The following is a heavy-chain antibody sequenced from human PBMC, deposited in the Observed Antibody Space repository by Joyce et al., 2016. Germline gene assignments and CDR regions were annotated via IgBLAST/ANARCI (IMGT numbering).Heavy chain of an antibody. CDR3: VRGISARPGGPNWFDP. J-gene: IGHJ5*02. V-gene: IGHV3-74*01. CDR1: GFSFSGYW. Sequence: EVQLVESGGGLVQPGGSLRLSCAASGFSFSGYWLHWVRQAPGKGVVWVSRINTDGSSTRFADSVKGRFTISRDSAKNTLYLQMNSLRAEDTAVYYCVRGISARPGGPNWFDPWGQGTLVTVSS. CDR2: INTDGSST. D-gene: IGHD6-6*01.